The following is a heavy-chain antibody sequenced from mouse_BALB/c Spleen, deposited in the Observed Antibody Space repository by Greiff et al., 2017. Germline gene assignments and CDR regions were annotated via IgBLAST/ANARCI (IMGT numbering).Heavy chain of an antibody. Sequence: QVQLKESGAELVKPGASVKLSCKASGYTFTSYYMYWVKQRPGQGLEWIGEINPSNGGTNFNEKFKSKATLTVDKSSSTAYMQLSSLTSEDSAVYYCTRRGEGSTMITTGTWFAYWGQGTLVTVSA. CDR3: TRRGEGSTMITTGTWFAY. D-gene: IGHD2-4*01. CDR1: GYTFTSYY. J-gene: IGHJ3*01. CDR2: INPSNGGT. V-gene: IGHV1S81*02.